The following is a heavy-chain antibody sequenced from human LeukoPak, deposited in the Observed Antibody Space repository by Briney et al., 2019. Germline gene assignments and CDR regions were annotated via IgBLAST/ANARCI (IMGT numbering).Heavy chain of an antibody. J-gene: IGHJ4*02. D-gene: IGHD3-10*01. CDR1: GFTVSSYS. CDR3: AREEEGYGSGSYIDY. Sequence: PGGSLRLSCAASGFTVSSYSMNWVRRAPGKGLEWVSSISSSSSYIYYADSVKGRFTISRDNAKNSLYLQMNSLRAEDTAVYYCAREEEGYGSGSYIDYWGQGTLVTVSS. V-gene: IGHV3-21*01. CDR2: ISSSSSYI.